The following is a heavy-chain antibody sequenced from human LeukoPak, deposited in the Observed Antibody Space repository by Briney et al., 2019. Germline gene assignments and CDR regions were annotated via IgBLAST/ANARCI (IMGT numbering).Heavy chain of an antibody. V-gene: IGHV4-4*07. CDR1: GGSISGYY. CDR3: ARTMIAIYYYYGMDV. J-gene: IGHJ6*02. Sequence: SETLSLTCTVSGGSISGYYWSWIRQPAGKGLEWIGRIYTSGSTNYNPSLKSRVTMSVDTSKNQFSLKLSSVTAADTAVYYCARTMIAIYYYYGMDVWGQGTTVTVSS. D-gene: IGHD3-22*01. CDR2: IYTSGST.